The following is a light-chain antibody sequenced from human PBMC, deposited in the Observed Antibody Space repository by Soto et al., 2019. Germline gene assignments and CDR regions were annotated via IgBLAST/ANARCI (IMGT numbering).Light chain of an antibody. Sequence: QSALTQPASVSGSPGQSITISCTGTSSDVGDYNYVSWYQQHPGKAPKLMISDVSNRPSGVSYRFSGSKSGNTASLTISGLQAGDGADFYWRSNKSSRPPVVFGGGTKLPAL. J-gene: IGLJ2*01. CDR3: RSNKSSRPPVV. V-gene: IGLV2-14*01. CDR1: SSDVGDYNY. CDR2: DVS.